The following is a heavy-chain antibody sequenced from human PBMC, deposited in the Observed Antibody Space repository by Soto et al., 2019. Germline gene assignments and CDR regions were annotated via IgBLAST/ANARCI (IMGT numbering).Heavy chain of an antibody. CDR3: ASGLSGDKVDQ. D-gene: IGHD2-21*01. J-gene: IGHJ4*02. V-gene: IGHV4-30-4*01. CDR2: IYNSGNT. CDR1: GGSISDGAHY. Sequence: QVQLQESGPGLVKPSQTLSLTCTVSGGSISDGAHYWSWIRQPPGKGLDWIGHIYNSGNTYNNPSLRSRLTISLDTSKSQFSLNLNSVTAADTAVYYCASGLSGDKVDQWGQGTLVTVSS.